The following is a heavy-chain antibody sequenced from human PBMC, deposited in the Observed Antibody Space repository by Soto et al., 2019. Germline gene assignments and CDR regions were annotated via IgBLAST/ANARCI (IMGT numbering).Heavy chain of an antibody. J-gene: IGHJ4*02. Sequence: GGSLRLSCAASGFTFSSYAMSWVRQAPGKGLEWVSAISGSGGSTYYSDSVKGRFTISRDNSKNTLYLQMNSLRAEDTAVYYCAKAVDTYYYGSGSYFPFDYWGQGTLVTVSS. CDR3: AKAVDTYYYGSGSYFPFDY. CDR1: GFTFSSYA. CDR2: ISGSGGST. D-gene: IGHD3-10*01. V-gene: IGHV3-23*01.